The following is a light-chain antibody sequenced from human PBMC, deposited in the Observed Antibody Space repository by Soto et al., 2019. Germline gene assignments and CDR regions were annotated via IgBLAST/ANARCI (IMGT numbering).Light chain of an antibody. V-gene: IGLV6-57*02. CDR3: QSYDSSNHVV. CDR1: SGSIASNY. CDR2: EDN. J-gene: IGLJ2*01. Sequence: NFMLTQPHSVSESPGKTVTISCTGSSGSIASNYVQWYQQRPGSAPTTVIYEDNQRPSGVPDRFSGSIDSSSNSASLTISGLKTEDXADYYCQSYDSSNHVVFGGGTKVTVL.